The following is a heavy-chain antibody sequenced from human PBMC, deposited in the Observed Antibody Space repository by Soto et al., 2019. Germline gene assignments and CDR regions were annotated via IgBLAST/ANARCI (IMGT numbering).Heavy chain of an antibody. J-gene: IGHJ4*02. CDR1: GFSFSTYS. CDR3: AKEADISGYYPDY. D-gene: IGHD3-22*01. V-gene: IGHV3-23*01. Sequence: GGSLRLSCAASGFSFSTYSVNWVRQAPGKGLEWVSVISGSGGSTHYADSVKGRSTISRDNSKNTLHLQVNSLRGEDTAVYYCAKEADISGYYPDYWGQGTHVTVSS. CDR2: ISGSGGST.